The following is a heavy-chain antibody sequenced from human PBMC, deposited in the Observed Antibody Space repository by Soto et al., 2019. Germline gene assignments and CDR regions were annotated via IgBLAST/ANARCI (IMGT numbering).Heavy chain of an antibody. CDR1: GGSISSSSYY. CDR3: ARTYSSSLRGNYYYYYMDV. V-gene: IGHV4-39*01. Sequence: QLLESGPGLVKPSETLSLTCTVSGGSISSSSYYWGWIRQPPGKGLEWIGSIYYSGSTYYNPSLKSRVTISVDTSKNQFSLKLSSVTAADTAVYYCARTYSSSLRGNYYYYYMDVWGKGTTVTVSS. J-gene: IGHJ6*03. CDR2: IYYSGST. D-gene: IGHD6-6*01.